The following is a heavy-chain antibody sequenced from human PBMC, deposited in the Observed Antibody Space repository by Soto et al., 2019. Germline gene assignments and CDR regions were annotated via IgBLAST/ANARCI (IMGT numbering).Heavy chain of an antibody. CDR3: ARELLSSGWYNWFDP. J-gene: IGHJ5*02. Sequence: EVQLVESGGGLVQPGGSLRLSCAASGFTFSSYSMNWVRQAPGKGLEWVSYISSSSSTIYYADSVKGRFTISRDNAKKSLYLQMNSLRDEDTAVYYCARELLSSGWYNWFDPWGQGTLVTVSS. V-gene: IGHV3-48*02. D-gene: IGHD6-19*01. CDR2: ISSSSSTI. CDR1: GFTFSSYS.